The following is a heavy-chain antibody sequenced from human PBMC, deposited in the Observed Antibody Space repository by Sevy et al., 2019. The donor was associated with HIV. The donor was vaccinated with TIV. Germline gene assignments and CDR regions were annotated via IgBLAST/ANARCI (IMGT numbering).Heavy chain of an antibody. CDR3: VREGVGGYSYSLDC. CDR1: GFTFGSYW. D-gene: IGHD5-18*01. J-gene: IGHJ4*02. Sequence: GGSLRLSCTASGFTFGSYWMSWVRQAPGKGLEWVATMKEDGSERNYVDSVKGRFTISRDNAKNSLYLQMNSLRAEDTAVYYCVREGVGGYSYSLDCWGQETLVTVSS. CDR2: MKEDGSER. V-gene: IGHV3-7*03.